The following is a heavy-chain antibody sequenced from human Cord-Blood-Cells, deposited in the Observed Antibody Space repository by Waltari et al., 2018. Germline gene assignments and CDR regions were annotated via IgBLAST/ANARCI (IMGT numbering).Heavy chain of an antibody. D-gene: IGHD3-10*01. J-gene: IGHJ2*01. CDR3: ARKWYTMVRGVIMADWYFDL. V-gene: IGHV1-3*01. CDR1: GYTFTSYP. Sequence: QVQLVQSGAEVKKPGASVKVSCKASGYTFTSYPMHWVRRAPGPRLGWMGWINVGNGNKKYSQKFQGRVTITRDTSASTAYMELSSLRSEDTAVYYCARKWYTMVRGVIMADWYFDLWGRGTLVTVSS. CDR2: INVGNGNK.